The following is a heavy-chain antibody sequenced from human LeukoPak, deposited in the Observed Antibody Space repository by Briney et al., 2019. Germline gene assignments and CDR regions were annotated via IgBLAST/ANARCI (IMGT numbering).Heavy chain of an antibody. Sequence: GGSLRLSCAASGFTFSSYGMRWVRQAPGKGLEWVAVIWYDGSNKYYADSVKGRFTISRDNSKNTLYLQMNSLRAEDTAVYYCARGGYDSSGYYLLDYWGQGTLVTVSS. CDR1: GFTFSSYG. D-gene: IGHD3-22*01. CDR3: ARGGYDSSGYYLLDY. V-gene: IGHV3-33*01. J-gene: IGHJ4*02. CDR2: IWYDGSNK.